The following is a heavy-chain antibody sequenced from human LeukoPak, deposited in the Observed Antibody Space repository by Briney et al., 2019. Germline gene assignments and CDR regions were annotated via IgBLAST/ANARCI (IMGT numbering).Heavy chain of an antibody. Sequence: PGGSLRLSCAASGFTFSSYSMNWVRQAPGKGLEWVSSISSSSYIYCADSVKGRFTISRDNAKNSLYLQMNSLRAEDTAVYYCARSRVTVVVPAAFDYWGQGTLVTVSS. CDR2: ISSSSYI. J-gene: IGHJ4*02. V-gene: IGHV3-21*01. CDR1: GFTFSSYS. CDR3: ARSRVTVVVPAAFDY. D-gene: IGHD2-2*01.